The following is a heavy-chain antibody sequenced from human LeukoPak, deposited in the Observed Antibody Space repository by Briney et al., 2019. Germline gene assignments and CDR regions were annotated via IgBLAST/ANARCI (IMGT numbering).Heavy chain of an antibody. CDR1: GYSISSGYY. J-gene: IGHJ4*02. CDR2: INHSGST. CDR3: ARGQAPGY. V-gene: IGHV4-38-2*02. Sequence: PSETLSLTCTVSGYSISSGYYWSWIRQPPGKGLEWIGEINHSGSTNYNPSLKSRVTISVDASKNQFSLKLSSVTAADTAVYYCARGQAPGYWGQGTLVTVSS.